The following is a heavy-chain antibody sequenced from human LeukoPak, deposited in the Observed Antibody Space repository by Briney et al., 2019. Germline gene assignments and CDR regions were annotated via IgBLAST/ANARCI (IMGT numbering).Heavy chain of an antibody. V-gene: IGHV4-59*01. CDR2: IYYSGST. Sequence: SETLSLTCTVSGGSISSYYWSWIRQPPGKGLEWIGYIYYSGSTNYNPSLKSRVTISVDTSKNQFSLKLSSVTAADTAVYYCARVGGSSWYGGYYYYYYMDVWGKGTTVTVSS. CDR1: GGSISSYY. J-gene: IGHJ6*03. CDR3: ARVGGSSWYGGYYYYYYMDV. D-gene: IGHD6-13*01.